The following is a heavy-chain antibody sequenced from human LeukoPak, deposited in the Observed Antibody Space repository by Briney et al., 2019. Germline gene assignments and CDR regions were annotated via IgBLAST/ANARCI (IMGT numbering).Heavy chain of an antibody. Sequence: PSETLSLTCTVSGGSISSGSYYWRWIRQPAGKGLEWIGRIYTSGSTNYNPSLKSRVTISVDTSKNQFSLKLSSVTAADAAVYYCARERQITIVASKYYFDYWGQGTLVTVSS. J-gene: IGHJ4*02. CDR1: GGSISSGSYY. CDR2: IYTSGST. CDR3: ARERQITIVASKYYFDY. D-gene: IGHD5-12*01. V-gene: IGHV4-61*02.